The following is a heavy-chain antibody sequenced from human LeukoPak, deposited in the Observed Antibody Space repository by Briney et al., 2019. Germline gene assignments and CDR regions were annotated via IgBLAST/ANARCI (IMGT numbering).Heavy chain of an antibody. CDR1: GYSISSGYY. CDR2: IYHSGST. V-gene: IGHV4-38-2*02. J-gene: IGHJ4*02. CDR3: ARAQSRAAHFDY. Sequence: SETLSLTCTVSGYSISSGYYWGWIRQPPGKGLEWIGSIYHSGSTYYNPSLKSRVTISVDTSKNQFSLKLSSVTAADTAVYYCARAQSRAAHFDYWGQGTLVTVSS.